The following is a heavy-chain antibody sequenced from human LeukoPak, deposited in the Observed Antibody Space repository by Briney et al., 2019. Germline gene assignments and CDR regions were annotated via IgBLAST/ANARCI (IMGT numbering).Heavy chain of an antibody. CDR1: GGTFSSYT. CDR2: IIPIFGTT. CDR3: ARLDDSSGYYYGGDY. D-gene: IGHD3-22*01. J-gene: IGHJ4*02. Sequence: ASVKVSCKTSGGTFSSYTITWVRQAPGQGLEWMGGIIPIFGTTNYAQKFQGRVTITADESTSTAYMELSSLRSEDTAVYYCARLDDSSGYYYGGDYWGQGTLVTVSS. V-gene: IGHV1-69*13.